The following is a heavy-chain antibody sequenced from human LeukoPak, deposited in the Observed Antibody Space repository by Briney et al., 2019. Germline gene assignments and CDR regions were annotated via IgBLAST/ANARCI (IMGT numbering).Heavy chain of an antibody. CDR2: IYHTGST. J-gene: IGHJ4*02. V-gene: IGHV4-59*02. Sequence: PSETLSLTCTISGGSVSDYYWSWIRQSPGKGLEWIGYIYHTGSTSYSPSLKSRVTISADTSQNQFSLKLSSVTAADTAVYYCARGPPYYYDSSGYYLDYWGQGTLVTVSS. CDR1: GGSVSDYY. D-gene: IGHD3-22*01. CDR3: ARGPPYYYDSSGYYLDY.